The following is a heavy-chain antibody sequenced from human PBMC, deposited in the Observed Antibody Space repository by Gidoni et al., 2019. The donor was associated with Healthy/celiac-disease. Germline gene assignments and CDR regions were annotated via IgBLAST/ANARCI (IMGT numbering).Heavy chain of an antibody. CDR1: GYTFTSYG. J-gene: IGHJ3*02. CDR3: ARGPRRRGEEAGSGYSSGQII. V-gene: IGHV1-18*01. Sequence: QVQLVQSGAEVKKPGASVKVSCKASGYTFTSYGISWVRQAPGQGLEWMGWISAYNGNTNYAQKLQGRVTMTTDTSTSTAYMELRSLRSDDTAVYYCARGPRRRGEEAGSGYSSGQIIWGQGTMVTVSS. D-gene: IGHD6-19*01. CDR2: ISAYNGNT.